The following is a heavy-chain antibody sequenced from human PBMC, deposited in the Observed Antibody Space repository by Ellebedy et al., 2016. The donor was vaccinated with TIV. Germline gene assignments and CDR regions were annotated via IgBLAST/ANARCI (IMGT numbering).Heavy chain of an antibody. CDR2: IAFDGSNE. CDR3: SRDLGGALFRDGDGALDI. V-gene: IGHV3-30*03. D-gene: IGHD5-24*01. J-gene: IGHJ3*02. CDR1: GFTFGSFD. Sequence: GESLKISCAASGFTFGSFDMHWVRQAPGKGLECVAFIAFDGSNESYTESVKGRFTISRDNSKNTLYLQMNSLRDDDTALYYCSRDLGGALFRDGDGALDIWGQGTMVTVSS.